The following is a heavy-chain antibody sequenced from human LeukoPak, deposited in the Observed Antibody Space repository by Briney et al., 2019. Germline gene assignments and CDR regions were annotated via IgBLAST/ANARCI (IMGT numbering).Heavy chain of an antibody. CDR2: ISAYNGNT. V-gene: IGHV1-18*01. CDR3: ARDLARELLWFGEYPPRNWFDP. Sequence: ASVKVSCKASGYTFTSYGISWVRQAPGQGLEWMGWISAYNGNTNYAQKLQGRVTMTTDTSTSTAYMELRSLRSDDTAVYYCARDLARELLWFGEYPPRNWFDPWGQGTLVTVSS. D-gene: IGHD3-10*01. J-gene: IGHJ5*02. CDR1: GYTFTSYG.